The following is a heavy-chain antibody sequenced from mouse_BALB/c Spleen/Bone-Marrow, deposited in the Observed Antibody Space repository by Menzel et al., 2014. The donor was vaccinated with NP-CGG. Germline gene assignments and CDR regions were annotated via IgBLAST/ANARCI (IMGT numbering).Heavy chain of an antibody. V-gene: IGHV5-17*02. CDR1: GFTFSSFG. CDR3: TRGGNWDDFDS. CDR2: ISSGSSTI. Sequence: EVKLMESGGGLVQPGGSRKLSCAASGFTFSSFGMHWVRQAPEKGLEWVAYISSGSSTIFYADTVKGRFTVSRDNPKNTLFLQMTSLRSEDTAMYFCTRGGNWDDFDSWGRGTTLTVSS. D-gene: IGHD4-1*01. J-gene: IGHJ2*01.